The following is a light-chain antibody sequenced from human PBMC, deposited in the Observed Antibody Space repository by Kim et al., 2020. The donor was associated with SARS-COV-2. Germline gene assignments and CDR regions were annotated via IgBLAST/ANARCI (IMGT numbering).Light chain of an antibody. CDR2: GKY. J-gene: IGLJ3*02. V-gene: IGLV3-19*01. CDR1: SLRNYY. CDR3: SSRDSTGDHVV. Sequence: SSELTQDPAVSVALGQTVRLTCQGDSLRNYYATWYQQRPGQAPTLVLYGKYDRPSGIPDRFSGSASGNTASLTITGAQAGDEGDYYCSSRDSTGDHVVFG.